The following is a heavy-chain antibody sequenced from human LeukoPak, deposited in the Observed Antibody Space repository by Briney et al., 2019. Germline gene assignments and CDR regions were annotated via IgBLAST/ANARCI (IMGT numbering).Heavy chain of an antibody. CDR3: ARPSDSSGYYTALDY. J-gene: IGHJ4*02. CDR2: INPSGGST. V-gene: IGHV1-46*01. Sequence: GASVKVSCKASGYTFTGYYIHWVRQAPGQGLEWMGIINPSGGSTSYAQKFQGRVTMTRDTSTSTVYMELSSLRSEDTAVYYCARPSDSSGYYTALDYWGQGTLVTVSS. D-gene: IGHD3-22*01. CDR1: GYTFTGYY.